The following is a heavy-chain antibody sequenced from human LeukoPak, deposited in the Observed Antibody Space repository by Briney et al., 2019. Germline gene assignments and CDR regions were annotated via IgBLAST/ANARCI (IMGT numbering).Heavy chain of an antibody. Sequence: SVKVSCKASGGTFSSYAISWVRQAPGQGLEWMGGIIPIFGTANCAQKFQGRVTITADKSTSTAYMELSSLRSEDTAVYYCARGGVTMALNWFDPWGQGTLVTVSS. D-gene: IGHD3-10*01. CDR2: IIPIFGTA. CDR1: GGTFSSYA. CDR3: ARGGVTMALNWFDP. V-gene: IGHV1-69*06. J-gene: IGHJ5*02.